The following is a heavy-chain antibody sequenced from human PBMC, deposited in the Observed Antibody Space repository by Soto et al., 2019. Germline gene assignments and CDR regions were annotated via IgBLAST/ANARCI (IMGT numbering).Heavy chain of an antibody. J-gene: IGHJ4*02. CDR2: ISYDGSNK. CDR3: AKSAQWTPDTAMGVIDY. V-gene: IGHV3-30*18. Sequence: QVQLVESGGGVVQPGRSLRLSCAASGFTFSSYGMHWVRQAPGKGLEWVAVISYDGSNKYYADSVKGRFTISRDNSKNTLYLQMNSLRAEDTAVYYCAKSAQWTPDTAMGVIDYWGQGTLVTVSS. CDR1: GFTFSSYG. D-gene: IGHD5-18*01.